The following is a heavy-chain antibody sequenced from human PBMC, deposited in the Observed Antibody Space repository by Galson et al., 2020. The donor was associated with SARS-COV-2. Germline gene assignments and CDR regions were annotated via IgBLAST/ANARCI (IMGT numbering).Heavy chain of an antibody. Sequence: SETLSLTCTVSGASISSGSYYWGWVRQPPGKGLEWIGTVYYSGSTYYNTSLKSRVTISADTSKNQISLKLTSVTAADTAVYYCAREAQCTTTCYSHMWVDPWGQGMLVTVSS. CDR1: GASISSGSYY. J-gene: IGHJ5*02. D-gene: IGHD2-2*01. CDR2: VYYSGST. CDR3: AREAQCTTTCYSHMWVDP. V-gene: IGHV4-39*02.